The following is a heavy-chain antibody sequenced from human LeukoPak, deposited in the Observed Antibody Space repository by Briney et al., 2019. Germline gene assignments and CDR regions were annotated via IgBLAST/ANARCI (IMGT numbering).Heavy chain of an antibody. D-gene: IGHD1-1*01. J-gene: IGHJ4*02. CDR3: VIDFQWSLEY. V-gene: IGHV3-48*01. Sequence: PGGSLTLSCTASGFTFSTYHMHWVRQAPGRGLEWISYINYHDQPTYYADSVKGRFTISRDNARSSLYLQLNGLRAEDTAVYYCVIDFQWSLEYWGQGTPVPVSS. CDR1: GFTFSTYH. CDR2: INYHDQPT.